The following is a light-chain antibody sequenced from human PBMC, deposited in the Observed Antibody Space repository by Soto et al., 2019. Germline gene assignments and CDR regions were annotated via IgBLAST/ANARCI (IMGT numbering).Light chain of an antibody. CDR2: DVS. Sequence: EIVLTQSPSTLSLSPGERATLSCRASQSVSRSSVAWYQHKPGQAPRLLIYDVSGRATGIPDRFSGSGSGTDFTLTISRLEPEDSAVYFCQQYLNSPLTFGGGTKVEI. CDR3: QQYLNSPLT. J-gene: IGKJ4*01. V-gene: IGKV3-20*01. CDR1: QSVSRSS.